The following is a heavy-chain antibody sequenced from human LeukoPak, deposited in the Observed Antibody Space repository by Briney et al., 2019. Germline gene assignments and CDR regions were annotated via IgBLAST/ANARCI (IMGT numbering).Heavy chain of an antibody. Sequence: ASVKVSCKASGYTFTGYYMHWVRQAPGQGLEWMAWINPNSGGTNYAQKFQGRVTMTRDTSISTAYMELSRLRSDDTAVYYCAREGSGRLLRRCYYYMDVWGKGTTVTVSS. CDR3: AREGSGRLLRRCYYYMDV. D-gene: IGHD6-25*01. J-gene: IGHJ6*03. CDR2: INPNSGGT. V-gene: IGHV1-2*02. CDR1: GYTFTGYY.